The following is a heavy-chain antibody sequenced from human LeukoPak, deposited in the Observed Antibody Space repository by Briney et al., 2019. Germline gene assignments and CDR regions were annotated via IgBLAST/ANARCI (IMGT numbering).Heavy chain of an antibody. J-gene: IGHJ3*02. V-gene: IGHV3-21*01. CDR2: ISSSSSYI. CDR3: ARVTAPLYDAFDI. CDR1: GFTFSSYS. Sequence: PGGSLRLSCAASGFTFSSYSMNWVRQAPGKGLEWVSSISSSSSYIYYADSVKGRFTISRDNAKNSLYLQMNSLRAEDTAVYYGARVTAPLYDAFDIWGQGTMVTVSS.